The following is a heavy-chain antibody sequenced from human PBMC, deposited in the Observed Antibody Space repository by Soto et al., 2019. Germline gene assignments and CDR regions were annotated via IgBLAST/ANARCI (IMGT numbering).Heavy chain of an antibody. V-gene: IGHV4-39*01. CDR3: ARQDSSGWYEGY. J-gene: IGHJ4*02. CDR2: IYYSGST. Sequence: QLQLQESGPGLMKPSETLSLTCTVSGGSISSSSYYWGWIRQPPGKGLEWIGSIYYSGSTYYNPSLKSRVTISVDTSKNQFSLKLSSVTAADTAVYYCARQDSSGWYEGYWGQGTLVTVSS. D-gene: IGHD6-19*01. CDR1: GGSISSSSYY.